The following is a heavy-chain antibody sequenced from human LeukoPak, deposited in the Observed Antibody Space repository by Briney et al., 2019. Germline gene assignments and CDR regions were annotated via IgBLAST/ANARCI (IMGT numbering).Heavy chain of an antibody. CDR2: ISWNSGSI. Sequence: GGSLRLSCAASGFTFDDYAMHWVRQAPGKGLEWVSGISWNSGSIGYADSVKGRFTISRDNAKNSLYLQMNSLRAEDTALYYCAKDHGAWIRAFDIWGQGTMVTVSS. CDR3: AKDHGAWIRAFDI. CDR1: GFTFDDYA. D-gene: IGHD5-18*01. V-gene: IGHV3-9*01. J-gene: IGHJ3*02.